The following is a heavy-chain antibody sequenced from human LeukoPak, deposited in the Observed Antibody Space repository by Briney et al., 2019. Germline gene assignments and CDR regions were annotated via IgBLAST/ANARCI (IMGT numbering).Heavy chain of an antibody. CDR2: INHNGNVN. D-gene: IGHD3-22*01. V-gene: IGHV3-7*03. J-gene: IGHJ4*02. CDR3: ARGSPYYDSTGIDY. Sequence: GGSLRLSCAASGFTFSSYWMNWARQAPGKGLEWVASINHNGNVNYYVDSVKGRFTISRDNAKNSLYLQMNSLRAEDTALYHCARGSPYYDSTGIDYWGQGTLVTVSS. CDR1: GFTFSSYW.